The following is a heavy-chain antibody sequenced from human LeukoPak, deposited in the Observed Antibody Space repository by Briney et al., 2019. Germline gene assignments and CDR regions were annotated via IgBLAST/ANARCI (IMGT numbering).Heavy chain of an antibody. CDR2: IYYSGST. J-gene: IGHJ4*02. CDR3: ARDSPMGSF. CDR1: GGSISSSSYY. D-gene: IGHD3-16*01. Sequence: SETLSLTCTVSGGSISSSSYYWGWIRQPPGKGLEWIGSIYYSGSTYYNPSLKSRVTISVDTSKNQFSLKLSSVTAADTAVYYCARDSPMGSFWGQGTLVTVSS. V-gene: IGHV4-39*02.